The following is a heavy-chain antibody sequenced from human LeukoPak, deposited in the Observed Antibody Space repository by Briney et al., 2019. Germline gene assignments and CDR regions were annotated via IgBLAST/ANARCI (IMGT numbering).Heavy chain of an antibody. J-gene: IGHJ6*02. CDR2: IYYSGST. CDR3: ARLNIVARAVLYGMDV. Sequence: ASETLSLTCTVSGGSICSYYWSWIRQPPGKGLEWIGYIYYSGSTNYNPSLKSRVTISVDTSKNQFSLKLSSVTAADTAVYYCARLNIVARAVLYGMDVWGQGTTVTVSS. CDR1: GGSICSYY. V-gene: IGHV4-59*08. D-gene: IGHD5-12*01.